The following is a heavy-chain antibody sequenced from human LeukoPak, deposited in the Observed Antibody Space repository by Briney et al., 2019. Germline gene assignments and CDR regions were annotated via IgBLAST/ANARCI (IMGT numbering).Heavy chain of an antibody. CDR3: VKMSGQVVTNYYLKN. V-gene: IGHV3-23*01. CDR1: GFTFSSYA. CDR2: ISGSGGST. J-gene: IGHJ4*02. Sequence: GGSLTLSCAASGFTFSSYAMSWVRQAPGEGLEWVSAISGSGGSTYYADSVKGRFTISRDNSKNTLYLQLNSLRAEDTAVYYCVKMSGQVVTNYYLKNWGQGTLVTVSS. D-gene: IGHD2-21*02.